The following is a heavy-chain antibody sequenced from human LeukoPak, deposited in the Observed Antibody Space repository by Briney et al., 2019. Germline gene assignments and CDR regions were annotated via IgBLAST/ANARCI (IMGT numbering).Heavy chain of an antibody. CDR2: INPSGGST. D-gene: IGHD6-19*01. CDR1: GYTFTSYY. V-gene: IGHV1-46*01. J-gene: IGHJ4*02. CDR3: ARDRSSGTFDY. Sequence: ASVKVSCKASGYTFTSYYMHWVRQAPGQGLEWMGIINPSGGSTSYAQKFQGRVTVTRDTSTSTVYMELSSLRSEDTAVYYCARDRSSGTFDYWDQGTLVTVSS.